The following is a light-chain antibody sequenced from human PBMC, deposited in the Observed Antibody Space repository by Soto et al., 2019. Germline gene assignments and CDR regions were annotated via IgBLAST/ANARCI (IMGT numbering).Light chain of an antibody. Sequence: DIQMTQSPSNLSSSVGDRVTITCRASHSISVWLAWYQQKPGKAPKLLIYQASTLESGVPSRFSGRGSGTDFTLTISSLQPDDFATYYCQQYYTYPYTFGQGTKLEIK. J-gene: IGKJ2*01. CDR3: QQYYTYPYT. CDR1: HSISVW. V-gene: IGKV1-5*03. CDR2: QAS.